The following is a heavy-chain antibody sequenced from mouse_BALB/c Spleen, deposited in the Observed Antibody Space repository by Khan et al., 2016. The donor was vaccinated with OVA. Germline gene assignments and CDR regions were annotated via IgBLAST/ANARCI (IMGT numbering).Heavy chain of an antibody. D-gene: IGHD1-1*01. CDR2: INPHVGET. J-gene: IGHJ2*01. V-gene: IGHV1-20*02. Sequence: VQLQQSGPELVKPGASVKISCKASGYSFTGYFMNWVMQSHGKSLEWIGRINPHVGETLFNPKFKGKATLTVDESSSTAHMDLRSLASEDSAVYYCARVYRSDFDYWGQGTTLTVSS. CDR3: ARVYRSDFDY. CDR1: GYSFTGYF.